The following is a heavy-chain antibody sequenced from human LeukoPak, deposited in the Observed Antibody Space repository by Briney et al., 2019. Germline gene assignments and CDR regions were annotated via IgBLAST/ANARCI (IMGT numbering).Heavy chain of an antibody. CDR3: ARDFDDSSQGYYFDY. V-gene: IGHV1-46*01. CDR1: GYTFTSYY. D-gene: IGHD3-22*01. J-gene: IGHJ4*02. CDR2: INPSGGST. Sequence: EASVKVSCKASGYTFTSYYMHWVRQAPGQGLEWMGIINPSGGSTSYAQKFQGRVTMTTDTSTSTAYMELRSLRSDDTAVYYCARDFDDSSQGYYFDYWGQGTLVTVSS.